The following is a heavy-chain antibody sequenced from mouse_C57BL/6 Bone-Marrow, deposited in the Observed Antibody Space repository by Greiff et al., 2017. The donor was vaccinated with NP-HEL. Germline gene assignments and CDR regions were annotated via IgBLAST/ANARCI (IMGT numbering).Heavy chain of an antibody. CDR2: INPSNGGT. D-gene: IGHD3-2*02. CDR1: GYTFTSYW. J-gene: IGHJ2*01. V-gene: IGHV1-53*01. Sequence: QVHVKQSGTELVKPGASVKLSCKASGYTFTSYWMHWVKQRPGQGLEWIGNINPSNGGTNYNEKFKSKATLTVDKSSSTAYMQLSSLTSEDSAVYYCARGGGSGHFDYWGQGTTLTVSS. CDR3: ARGGGSGHFDY.